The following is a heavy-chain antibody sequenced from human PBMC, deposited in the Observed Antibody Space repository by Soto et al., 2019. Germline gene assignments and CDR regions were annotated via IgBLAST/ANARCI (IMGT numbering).Heavy chain of an antibody. CDR3: ARGITVAGLYSYAMDV. Sequence: SLVKLSRQASGGTFSSYAISWGRQTPGQGLEWMGGIIPIFGTANYAQKFQGRVTISRDNAKNTLYLQMNSLRAEDTAVYYCARGITVAGLYSYAMDVWGQGTTVTVSS. J-gene: IGHJ6*02. V-gene: IGHV1-69*05. CDR1: GGTFSSYA. D-gene: IGHD6-19*01. CDR2: IIPIFGTA.